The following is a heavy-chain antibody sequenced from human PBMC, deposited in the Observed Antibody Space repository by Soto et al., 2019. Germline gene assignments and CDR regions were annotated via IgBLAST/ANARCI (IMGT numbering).Heavy chain of an antibody. D-gene: IGHD3-3*01. CDR1: GFFFSSYT. J-gene: IGHJ4*02. Sequence: EVQLLESGGGLVQPGGSLRLSCVGSGFFFSSYTMTWVRQAPGKGLEWVSSFSATSENTYYADSVRGRFTISRDNSKNTPFLQKNSLTAEDTAMYYCAVARDQEWVRLPFDYWGQGVLVSVSS. V-gene: IGHV3-23*01. CDR3: AVARDQEWVRLPFDY. CDR2: FSATSENT.